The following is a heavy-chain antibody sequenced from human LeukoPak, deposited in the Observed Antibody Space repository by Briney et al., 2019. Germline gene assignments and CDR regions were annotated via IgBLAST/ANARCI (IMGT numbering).Heavy chain of an antibody. CDR2: VYHTGNT. CDR3: ARRLVATITSAFDI. J-gene: IGHJ3*02. Sequence: SETLSLTCTVSGGSIRNYYWSWIRQPPGKGLEWIGYVYHTGNTKYNPSLESRATISIDTSKNQFSLKLSSVTAADTAVYYCARRLVATITSAFDIWGQGTMVTVSS. V-gene: IGHV4-59*08. CDR1: GGSIRNYY. D-gene: IGHD5-12*01.